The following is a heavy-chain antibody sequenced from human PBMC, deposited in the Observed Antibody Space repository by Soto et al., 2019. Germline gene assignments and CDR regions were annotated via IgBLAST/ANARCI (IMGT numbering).Heavy chain of an antibody. J-gene: IGHJ4*02. CDR1: GFTFSSYG. D-gene: IGHD5-18*01. CDR2: IWYDGSNK. CDR3: ARSARGYSYGTGPYNY. Sequence: QVQLVESGGGVVQPGRSLRLSCAASGFTFSSYGMHWVRQAPGKGLEWVAVIWYDGSNKYYADSVKGRFTISRDNSKNTLYLQMNSLRAEDTAVYYCARSARGYSYGTGPYNYWGQGTLVTVSS. V-gene: IGHV3-33*01.